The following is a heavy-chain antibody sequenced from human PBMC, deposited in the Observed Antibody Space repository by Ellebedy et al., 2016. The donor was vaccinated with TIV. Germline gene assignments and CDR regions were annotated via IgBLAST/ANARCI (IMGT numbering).Heavy chain of an antibody. CDR3: ARKWLRFEGYGMDV. J-gene: IGHJ6*02. CDR2: ISSSSSYI. CDR1: GFTFSSYS. V-gene: IGHV3-21*01. Sequence: PGGSLRLSCAASGFTFSSYSMNWVRQAPGKGLEWVSSISSSSSYIYYADSVKGRFTISRDNAKNSLYLQMNSLRAEDTAVYYCARKWLRFEGYGMDVWGQGTTVTVSS. D-gene: IGHD5-12*01.